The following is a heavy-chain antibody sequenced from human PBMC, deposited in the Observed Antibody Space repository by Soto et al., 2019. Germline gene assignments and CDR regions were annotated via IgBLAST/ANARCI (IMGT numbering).Heavy chain of an antibody. CDR3: ARDEADYYDSSGGLGY. CDR2: ISSSSSTI. J-gene: IGHJ4*02. D-gene: IGHD3-22*01. Sequence: GGSLRLSCAASGFTFSSYSMNCVRQAPGKGLEWVSYISSSSSTIYYADSVKGRFTISRDNAKNSLYLQMNSLRDEDTAVYYCARDEADYYDSSGGLGYWGQGTLVTVSS. CDR1: GFTFSSYS. V-gene: IGHV3-48*02.